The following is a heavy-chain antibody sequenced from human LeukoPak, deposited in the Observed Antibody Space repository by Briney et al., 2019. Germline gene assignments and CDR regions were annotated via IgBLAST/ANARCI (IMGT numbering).Heavy chain of an antibody. V-gene: IGHV1-46*01. CDR1: GYTLTELS. D-gene: IGHD3-16*02. CDR2: INPSGGST. CDR3: ATHRSDYVWGSYRFAFDY. Sequence: ASVKVSRKVSGYTLTELSMHWVRQAPGQGLEWMGIINPSGGSTSYAQKFQGRVTMTRDTSTSTVYMELSSLRSEDTAVYYCATHRSDYVWGSYRFAFDYWGQGTLVTVSS. J-gene: IGHJ4*02.